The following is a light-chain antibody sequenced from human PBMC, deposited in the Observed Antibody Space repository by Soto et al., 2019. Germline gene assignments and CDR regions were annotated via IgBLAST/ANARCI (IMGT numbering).Light chain of an antibody. CDR1: SSNIGSNY. CDR2: RNN. V-gene: IGLV1-47*01. Sequence: HSVLTQPPSASGTPGPRVTISCSVSSSNIGSNYVYWYQQLPGTAPKLLIYRNNQRPSGVPDRFSGSKSGTSASLAISGLRSEDEADYYCAACDDSLSGPVFGGGTKLTVL. J-gene: IGLJ2*01. CDR3: AACDDSLSGPV.